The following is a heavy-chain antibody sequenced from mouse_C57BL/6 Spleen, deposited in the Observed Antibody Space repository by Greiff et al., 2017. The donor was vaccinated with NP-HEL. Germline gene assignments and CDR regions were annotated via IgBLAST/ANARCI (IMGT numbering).Heavy chain of an antibody. CDR3: ARSYYGSSAWFAY. V-gene: IGHV1-36*01. CDR2: VYPYNGGT. D-gene: IGHD1-1*01. Sequence: VQLKQSGPVLVKPGPSVKISCKASGFTFTDYYMHWVKQSHGKSLEWIGLVYPYNGGTSYNQKFKGKATLTVDTSSSTAYMELNSLTSEDSAVYYCARSYYGSSAWFAYWGQGTLVTVSA. CDR1: GFTFTDYY. J-gene: IGHJ3*01.